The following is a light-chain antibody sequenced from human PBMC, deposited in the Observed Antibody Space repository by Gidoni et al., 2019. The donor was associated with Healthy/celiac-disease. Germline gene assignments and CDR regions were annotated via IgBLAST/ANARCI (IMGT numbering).Light chain of an antibody. CDR2: GST. CDR1: SSNIGANYD. Sequence: QSVLTQTPSVSGAPGQRVTISCTGSSSNIGANYDVHWYQQLPGTAPKLLIYGSTNRPSGVPDRFSGSKSGTSASLAITGLQAEDEADYYCQSYDSSLSGSGVFGGGTKLTVL. V-gene: IGLV1-40*01. J-gene: IGLJ2*01. CDR3: QSYDSSLSGSGV.